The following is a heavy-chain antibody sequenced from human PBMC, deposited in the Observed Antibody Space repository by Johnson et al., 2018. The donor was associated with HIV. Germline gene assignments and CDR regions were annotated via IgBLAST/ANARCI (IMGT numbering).Heavy chain of an antibody. V-gene: IGHV3-30*04. CDR1: GFTFSSYA. Sequence: QVQLVESGGGLIQPGRSLRLSCAASGFTFSSYAMHWVRQAPGKGLEWVAVISYDGSNKYYADSVKGRFTISRDNSKNTLYLQMNSLRAEDTAVYYCARDRRITIFGSGRAVQSNDAFDICGQGTMVTVSS. CDR2: ISYDGSNK. CDR3: ARDRRITIFGSGRAVQSNDAFDI. D-gene: IGHD3-3*01. J-gene: IGHJ3*02.